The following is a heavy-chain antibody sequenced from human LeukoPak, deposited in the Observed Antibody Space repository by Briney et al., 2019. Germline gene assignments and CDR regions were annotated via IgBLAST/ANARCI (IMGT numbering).Heavy chain of an antibody. Sequence: GGSLRLSCAASGFTLSSYGMQWVRQAPGKGLEWVSVIFSSGPTYYADSVKGRFTISRDTSKNALYLQMNSLRAEDTAVYYCAISGLGFGEFRGLDYWGQGTLVTVSS. CDR1: GFTLSSYG. D-gene: IGHD3-10*01. V-gene: IGHV3-53*01. CDR2: IFSSGPT. CDR3: AISGLGFGEFRGLDY. J-gene: IGHJ4*02.